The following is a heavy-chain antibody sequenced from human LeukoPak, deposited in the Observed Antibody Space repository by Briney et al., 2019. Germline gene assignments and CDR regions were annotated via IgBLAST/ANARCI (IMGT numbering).Heavy chain of an antibody. CDR3: ARGYKITGTTYWFDP. V-gene: IGHV4-38-2*02. Sequence: PSETLSLTCTVSGYSISSGYYWGWIRQPPGKGLEWIGSIYHSGSTYYNPSLKSRVTISVDTSKNQFSLKLSSVTAADTAVYYCARGYKITGTTYWFDPWGQGTLVTVSS. CDR1: GYSISSGYY. J-gene: IGHJ5*02. CDR2: IYHSGST. D-gene: IGHD1-7*01.